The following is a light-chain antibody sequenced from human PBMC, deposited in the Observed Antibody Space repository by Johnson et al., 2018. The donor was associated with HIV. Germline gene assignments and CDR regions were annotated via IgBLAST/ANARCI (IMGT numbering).Light chain of an antibody. J-gene: IGLJ1*01. Sequence: QSVLTQPPSVSAAPGQKVTISCSGSSSNIGNNYVSWYQQLPGTAPKLLIYENNKRPSGIPDRFSGSKSGTSATLGITGLQTGDGADYYCGTWDSGLSAGGVFWTGTKVTVL. CDR2: ENN. CDR3: GTWDSGLSAGGV. V-gene: IGLV1-51*02. CDR1: SSNIGNNY.